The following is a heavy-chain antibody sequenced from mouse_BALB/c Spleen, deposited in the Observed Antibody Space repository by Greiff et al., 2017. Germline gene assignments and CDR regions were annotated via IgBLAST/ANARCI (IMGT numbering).Heavy chain of an antibody. CDR1: GFTFSSFG. Sequence: EVKLVASGGGLVQPGGSRKLSCAASGFTFSSFGMHWVRQAPEKGLEWVAYISSGSSTIYYADTVKGRFTISRDNPKNTLFLQMTSLRSEDTAMYYCARSPLRRDLYYYAMDYWGQGTSVTVSS. V-gene: IGHV5-17*02. J-gene: IGHJ4*01. D-gene: IGHD1-2*01. CDR2: ISSGSSTI. CDR3: ARSPLRRDLYYYAMDY.